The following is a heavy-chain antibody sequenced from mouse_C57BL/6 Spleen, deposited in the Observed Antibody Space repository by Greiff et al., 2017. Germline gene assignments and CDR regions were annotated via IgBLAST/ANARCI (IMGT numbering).Heavy chain of an antibody. CDR2: IWSGGST. CDR3: ARNYGTGEFYFYY. CDR1: GFSLTSYG. V-gene: IGHV2-2*01. Sequence: QVQLQQSGPGLVQPSQSLSITCTVSGFSLTSYGVHWVRQSPGKGLEWRGVIWSGGSTDYNAAFISRLSISKDNSKSQVFFKMNSLQADDTAIYYCARNYGTGEFYFYYWGQGTTLTVSS. J-gene: IGHJ2*01. D-gene: IGHD1-1*01.